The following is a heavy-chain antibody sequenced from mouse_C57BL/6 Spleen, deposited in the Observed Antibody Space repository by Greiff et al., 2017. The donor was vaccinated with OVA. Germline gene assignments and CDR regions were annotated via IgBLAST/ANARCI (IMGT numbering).Heavy chain of an antibody. V-gene: IGHV5-4*03. Sequence: DVMLVESGGGLVKPGGSLKLSCAASGFTFSSYAMSWVRQTPEKRLAWVAPISDGGSYPYYPDNVTGRFTISRDNAKNNLYLQMSHLKSEDTAMYYCARDYAYYAMDDWGQGTSVTVSS. CDR2: ISDGGSYP. D-gene: IGHD2-4*01. CDR1: GFTFSSYA. J-gene: IGHJ4*01. CDR3: ARDYAYYAMDD.